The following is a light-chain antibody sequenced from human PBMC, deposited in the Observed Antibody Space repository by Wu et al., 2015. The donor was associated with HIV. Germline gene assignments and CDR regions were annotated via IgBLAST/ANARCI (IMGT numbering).Light chain of an antibody. CDR2: GAS. J-gene: IGKJ4*01. CDR1: ESVSSTY. Sequence: EIVLTQSPGTLSLSPGERATLSCRASESVSSTYLAWYQQKPGQAPRLLISGASSRATGIPDRFSGSGSGTDFTLTISSLEPEDFAVYYCQQRSNWPPLTFGGGTKVEIK. V-gene: IGKV3D-20*02. CDR3: QQRSNWPPLT.